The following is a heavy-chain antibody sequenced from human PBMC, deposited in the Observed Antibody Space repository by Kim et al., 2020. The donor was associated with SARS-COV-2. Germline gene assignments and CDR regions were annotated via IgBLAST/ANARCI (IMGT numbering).Heavy chain of an antibody. CDR2: INPGDGTT. V-gene: IGHV1-46*01. J-gene: IGHJ4*02. Sequence: ASVKVSCKASGYTFSTYYMHWVRQAPGRGLEWMGIINPGDGTTSYAQRFQGRVTLTRDTSTSTFYMELNSLRSEDTAVFYCARAVAGPLLDYWGQGTLVTVSS. CDR1: GYTFSTYY. CDR3: ARAVAGPLLDY. D-gene: IGHD6-19*01.